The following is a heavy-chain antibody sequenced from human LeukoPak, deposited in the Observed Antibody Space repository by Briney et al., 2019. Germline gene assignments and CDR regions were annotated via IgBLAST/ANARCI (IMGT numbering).Heavy chain of an antibody. J-gene: IGHJ4*02. CDR2: IGGTGTVT. CDR3: AKDLYGDGGYCFEY. CDR1: GFTFSSSA. Sequence: PGGSLRLSCAASGFTFSSSAMSWVRQAPGKGLEWVSSIGGTGTVTYYGDSVKGRFTISRDNSKRTVHLEMSGLRADDTAVYYCAKDLYGDGGYCFEYWGQGTLVTVSS. D-gene: IGHD2-21*01. V-gene: IGHV3-23*01.